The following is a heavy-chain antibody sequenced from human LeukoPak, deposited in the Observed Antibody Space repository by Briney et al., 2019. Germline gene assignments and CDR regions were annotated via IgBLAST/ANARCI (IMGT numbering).Heavy chain of an antibody. CDR2: ISNKGGST. Sequence: GGSLRLSCSASGFTLSSYGMHWVRQAPGKGLEYVSGISNKGGSTYYADSVKGRFTISRDNSKNTLHLQMSSLRADDTAVYYCVKSGTWADFDSWGQGTLVTVSS. J-gene: IGHJ4*02. CDR3: VKSGTWADFDS. CDR1: GFTLSSYG. D-gene: IGHD1-26*01. V-gene: IGHV3-64D*09.